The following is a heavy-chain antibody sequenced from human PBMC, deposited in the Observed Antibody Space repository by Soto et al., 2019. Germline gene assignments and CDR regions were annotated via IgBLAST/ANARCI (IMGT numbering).Heavy chain of an antibody. V-gene: IGHV3-23*01. J-gene: IGHJ3*02. CDR3: AHPRGFGVFDAYDI. CDR2: ISNSGGTI. CDR1: GFTFSTYA. D-gene: IGHD3-10*01. Sequence: GGSLRLSCAASGFTFSTYAMSWVRQAPGKGLEWVSAISNSGGTIYYADSVQGRFTISRDNSMNTLFLQMHSLRVEDTAVYYCAHPRGFGVFDAYDIWGQGTMVTVSS.